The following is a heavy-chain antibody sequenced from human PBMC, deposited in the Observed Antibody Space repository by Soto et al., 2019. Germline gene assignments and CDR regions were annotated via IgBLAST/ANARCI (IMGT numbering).Heavy chain of an antibody. Sequence: SETLSLTCTLSGASITYGGYSWSWIRQPPGKDLEWLGYISHLESTFYNPSFQSRLTLSIDRSKNQFSLKLASMTAADTAVYYCARGRQGRFLEWSPQTPDYWGQGTLVTVSS. CDR3: ARGRQGRFLEWSPQTPDY. CDR1: GASITYGGYS. D-gene: IGHD3-3*01. CDR2: ISHLEST. V-gene: IGHV4-30-2*01. J-gene: IGHJ4*02.